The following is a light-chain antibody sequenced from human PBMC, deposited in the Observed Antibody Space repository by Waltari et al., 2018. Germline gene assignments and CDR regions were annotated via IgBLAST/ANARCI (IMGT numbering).Light chain of an antibody. CDR1: QSVSRT. J-gene: IGKJ1*01. CDR3: QHYVRLPVT. CDR2: GAS. Sequence: EIVLTQSPGTLSLSPGERATLSCRASQSVSRTLAWYQQKPGQAPRLRIYGASTRATGIPDRFSGSGSGTDFSLTLSRLEPEDFAVYYCQHYVRLPVTFGQGTKVEIK. V-gene: IGKV3-20*01.